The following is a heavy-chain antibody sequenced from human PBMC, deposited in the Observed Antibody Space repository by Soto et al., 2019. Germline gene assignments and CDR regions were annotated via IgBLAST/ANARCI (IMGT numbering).Heavy chain of an antibody. D-gene: IGHD2-2*01. CDR1: GFAFSSYA. CDR3: AKDQDIRVGFDY. J-gene: IGHJ4*02. V-gene: IGHV3-23*01. Sequence: GGSLRLSCAASGFAFSSYAMSWVRQAPGKGLEWVSAISGSGGSTYYADSVKGRFTISRDNSKNTLYLQMNSLRAEDTAVYYCAKDQDIRVGFDYWGQGTLVTVSS. CDR2: ISGSGGST.